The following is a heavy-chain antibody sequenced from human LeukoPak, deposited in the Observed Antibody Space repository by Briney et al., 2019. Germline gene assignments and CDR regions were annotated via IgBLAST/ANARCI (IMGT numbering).Heavy chain of an antibody. CDR2: FDVIDSET. Sequence: ASVKVSCTVSGSSVTELSLYWVRQAPGKGLEWMGGFDVIDSETFYAQKFQGRVTMTEDSSTDTAYMELRSQTSDDTALYYCAAGRPYSLLDYWGQGTLVTVSS. V-gene: IGHV1-24*01. CDR1: GSSVTELS. J-gene: IGHJ4*02. CDR3: AAGRPYSLLDY. D-gene: IGHD5-18*01.